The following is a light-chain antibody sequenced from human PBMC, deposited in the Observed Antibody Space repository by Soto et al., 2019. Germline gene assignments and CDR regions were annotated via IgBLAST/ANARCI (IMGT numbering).Light chain of an antibody. Sequence: DIVMTQSPISLPVTPGEPASISCRSSQSLLNSDGYNCLDWYLQKPGQSPQLLIHLGSNRASGVAEMFRGSVLVRELPHKISKKESENVGVYYCMRALQTPLTFGGGTKVEIK. CDR2: LGS. CDR3: MRALQTPLT. J-gene: IGKJ4*01. CDR1: QSLLNSDGYNC. V-gene: IGKV2-28*01.